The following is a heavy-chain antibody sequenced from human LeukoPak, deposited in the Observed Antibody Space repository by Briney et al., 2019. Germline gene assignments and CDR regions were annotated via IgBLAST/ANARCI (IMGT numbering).Heavy chain of an antibody. CDR3: ARDFEKEAVAMTSFDY. CDR1: GFTFSSYW. J-gene: IGHJ4*02. D-gene: IGHD2-2*01. V-gene: IGHV3-7*01. Sequence: GGSLRLSCAASGFTFSSYWMSWVRQAPGKGLEWVANIKEDGSDKYYVDSVKGRFTISRDNAKNSLSLQMNSLRAEDTAVYYCARDFEKEAVAMTSFDYWGQGTLVTVSS. CDR2: IKEDGSDK.